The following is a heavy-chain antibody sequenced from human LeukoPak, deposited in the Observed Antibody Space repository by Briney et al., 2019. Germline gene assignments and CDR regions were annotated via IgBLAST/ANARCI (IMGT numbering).Heavy chain of an antibody. J-gene: IGHJ4*02. Sequence: PSETLSLTCTVSGGSISSYYWSWIRQPAGKGLEWIGHIYSSGSTNYNPSLKSRVTMSIDTSKNRFSLKLRSVTAADTAVYYCAREDPSAPYVYWGQGTLVTVSS. CDR1: GGSISSYY. V-gene: IGHV4-4*07. D-gene: IGHD3-10*02. CDR2: IYSSGST. CDR3: AREDPSAPYVY.